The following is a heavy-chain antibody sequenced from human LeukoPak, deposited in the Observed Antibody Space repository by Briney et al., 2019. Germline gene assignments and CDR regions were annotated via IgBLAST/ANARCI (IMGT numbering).Heavy chain of an antibody. D-gene: IGHD2-2*01. CDR3: ARDSPDIVVVPAAIPPSNYYYYYGMDV. CDR2: ISAYNGNT. J-gene: IGHJ6*02. Sequence: ASVKVSCKASGYTFTSYGISWVRQAPGQGLEWMGWISAYNGNTNYAQKLQGRVTMTTDTSTSTAYMELRSLRSDDTAVYYCARDSPDIVVVPAAIPPSNYYYYYGMDVWGQGTTVTVSS. CDR1: GYTFTSYG. V-gene: IGHV1-18*01.